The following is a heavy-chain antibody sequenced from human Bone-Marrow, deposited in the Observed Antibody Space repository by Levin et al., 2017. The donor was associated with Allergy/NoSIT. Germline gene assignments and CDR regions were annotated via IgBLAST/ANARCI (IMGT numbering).Heavy chain of an antibody. D-gene: IGHD1-14*01. CDR1: GYTFTDHY. V-gene: IGHV1-2*02. CDR3: GRRTGSLWFDS. Sequence: ASVKVSCKASGYTFTDHYMHWVRQAPGQGLEYMGWINIKSGATRNEEKSQGRVSMTRDTSISTAYMNLDSLRSDDLAVYFCGRRTGSLWFDSWRQGAQVTVSS. CDR2: INIKSGAT. J-gene: IGHJ5*01.